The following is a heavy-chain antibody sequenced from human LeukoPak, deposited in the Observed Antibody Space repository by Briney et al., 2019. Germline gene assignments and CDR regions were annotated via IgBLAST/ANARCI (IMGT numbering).Heavy chain of an antibody. V-gene: IGHV4-34*01. Sequence: SETLSLTCAVYGGSFSGYYWTWIRQPPGKGLEWIGEINHSGSTDHNPSLKSRVTISVDTSKNQFSLKLSSVTAADTAVYYCARGRAVTKYQGLIDYWGQGALVTVSS. CDR3: ARGRAVTKYQGLIDY. J-gene: IGHJ4*02. CDR2: INHSGST. D-gene: IGHD4-17*01. CDR1: GGSFSGYY.